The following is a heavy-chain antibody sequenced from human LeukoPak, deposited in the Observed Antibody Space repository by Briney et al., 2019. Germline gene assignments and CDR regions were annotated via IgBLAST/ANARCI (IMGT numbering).Heavy chain of an antibody. CDR2: INHSGST. D-gene: IGHD2-15*01. CDR1: GGSFSGYY. CDR3: ARPRPSWRGWYYFDY. V-gene: IGHV4-34*01. J-gene: IGHJ4*02. Sequence: ETLSLICSVYGGSFSGYYWSWIRQPPGKGLEWIGEINHSGSTNYNPSLKSRVTISVDTSKNQFSLKLSSVTAADTAVYYCARPRPSWRGWYYFDYWGQGTLVTVSS.